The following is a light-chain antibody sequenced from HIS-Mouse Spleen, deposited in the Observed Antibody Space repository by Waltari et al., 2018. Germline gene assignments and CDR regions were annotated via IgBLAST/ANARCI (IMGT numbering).Light chain of an antibody. CDR2: EAS. CDR1: AWPKKD. V-gene: IGLV3-10*01. Sequence: SYELTQPPAVSVSPGHTARNTCCGDAWPKKDAYRYQQKSGQAPGLVSYEASKRPSGIPKRFSGSSSGTMATLTISGAQVEDEADYYCYSTDSSGNHRVFGGGPKLTVL. CDR3: YSTDSSGNHRV. J-gene: IGLJ2*01.